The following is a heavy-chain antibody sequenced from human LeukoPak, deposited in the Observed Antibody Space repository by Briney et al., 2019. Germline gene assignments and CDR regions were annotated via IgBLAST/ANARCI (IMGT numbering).Heavy chain of an antibody. J-gene: IGHJ4*02. D-gene: IGHD6-19*01. CDR2: ISYDGKTT. CDR3: AKGQQWPSFEDF. CDR1: GFTFNTYA. V-gene: IGHV3-30*18. Sequence: GGSLRLSCAASGFTFNTYAMHWVRQAPGKGLEWVALISYDGKTTFYADSVKGRFTVSRDNSKNTLYLQMNSLRTEDTALYFCAKGQQWPSFEDFWGQGTPVTVSS.